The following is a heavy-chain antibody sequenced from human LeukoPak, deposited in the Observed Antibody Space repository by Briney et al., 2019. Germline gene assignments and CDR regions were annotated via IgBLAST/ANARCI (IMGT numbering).Heavy chain of an antibody. CDR1: GFTFISYA. CDR3: AKLIVVVIATRYYFDY. Sequence: GRSLRLXCAASGFTFISYAMRSGRRAPGKGLEWVSAISGRGGSTYYAESVKGRFTISRDNSKNTLYLQMNSLRAEDTAVYYCAKLIVVVIATRYYFDYWGQGTLVTVSS. V-gene: IGHV3-23*01. D-gene: IGHD2-21*01. CDR2: ISGRGGST. J-gene: IGHJ4*02.